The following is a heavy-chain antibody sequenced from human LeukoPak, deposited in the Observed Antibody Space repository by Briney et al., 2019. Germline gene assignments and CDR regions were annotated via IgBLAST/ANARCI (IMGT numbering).Heavy chain of an antibody. V-gene: IGHV1-58*01. CDR3: AASGDFWSGIGDYYYMDV. CDR1: GFTFTSSA. CDR2: IFVGSGNT. J-gene: IGHJ6*03. Sequence: SVKVSCKASGFTFTSSAVQWVGQARGQRPEWIGWIFVGSGNTNYAQKFQERVTITRDMSTSTAYMELSSLRSEDTAVYYCAASGDFWSGIGDYYYMDVWGKGTTVTVSS. D-gene: IGHD3-3*01.